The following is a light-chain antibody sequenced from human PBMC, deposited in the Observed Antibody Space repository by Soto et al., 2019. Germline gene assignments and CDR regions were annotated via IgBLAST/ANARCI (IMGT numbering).Light chain of an antibody. Sequence: EIVMTQSPATLSVSPGERATLSCRASQSVSSNLAWYLQKPGQAPRLLIYGASTRATGIPARFSGSGSGTEFTLTISSLQSEDFAVYYCHQYNNWPLTFGGGTKVEIK. CDR3: HQYNNWPLT. CDR1: QSVSSN. V-gene: IGKV3-15*01. CDR2: GAS. J-gene: IGKJ4*01.